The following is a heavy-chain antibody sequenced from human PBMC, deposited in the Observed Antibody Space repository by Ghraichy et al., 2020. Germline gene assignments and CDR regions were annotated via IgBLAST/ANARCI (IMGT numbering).Heavy chain of an antibody. V-gene: IGHV5-51*01. Sequence: GESLNISCKGSGYSFTSYWIGWVRQMPGKGLEWMGIIYPGDSDTRYSPSFQGQVTISADKSISTAYLQWSSLKASDTAMYYCAREIDLNPSGYSYGSDAFDIWGQGTMVTVSS. CDR2: IYPGDSDT. CDR3: AREIDLNPSGYSYGSDAFDI. CDR1: GYSFTSYW. J-gene: IGHJ3*02. D-gene: IGHD5-18*01.